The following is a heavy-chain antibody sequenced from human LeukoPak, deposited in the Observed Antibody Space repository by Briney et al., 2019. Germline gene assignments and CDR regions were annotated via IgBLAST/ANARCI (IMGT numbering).Heavy chain of an antibody. V-gene: IGHV4-34*01. CDR2: INHSGST. J-gene: IGHJ4*02. CDR3: ARRGRNVVRVDY. Sequence: PSETLSLTCAVYGGSFSGYYWSWIRQPPGKGLEWIGEINHSGSTNYNPSLKSRVTISVDTSKNQFSLKLSSVTAADTAVYYCARRGRNVVRVDYWGQGTLVTVSS. CDR1: GGSFSGYY.